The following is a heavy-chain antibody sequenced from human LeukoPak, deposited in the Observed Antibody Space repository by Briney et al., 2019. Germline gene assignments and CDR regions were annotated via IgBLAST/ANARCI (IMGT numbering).Heavy chain of an antibody. CDR1: GFTFNTNA. Sequence: GGALRLSCAHSGFTFNTNARSWVRQAPGKGLEWGSTICNTETFYADSVTGRFTISRANSKNTVYLHMNSLRVEDTAVYYCAKDWIQFNRVFDCFDSWGQGTLVTVSS. CDR3: AKDWIQFNRVFDCFDS. D-gene: IGHD2-21*01. V-gene: IGHV3-23*01. J-gene: IGHJ4*02. CDR2: ICNTET.